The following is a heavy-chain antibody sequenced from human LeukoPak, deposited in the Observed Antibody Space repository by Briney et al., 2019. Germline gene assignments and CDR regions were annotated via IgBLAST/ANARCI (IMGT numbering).Heavy chain of an antibody. Sequence: GASVKVSCKASGGTFNSYAIGWVRQAPGQGLEWMGRITPIFDIANYAQKFQGRVTITADKSTSTAYMELSSLRSEDTAVYYCANAPIHYHDSSTYYAHDPLDYRGQGTLVTGPS. V-gene: IGHV1-69*04. J-gene: IGHJ4*02. CDR2: ITPIFDIA. CDR3: ANAPIHYHDSSTYYAHDPLDY. D-gene: IGHD3-22*01. CDR1: GGTFNSYA.